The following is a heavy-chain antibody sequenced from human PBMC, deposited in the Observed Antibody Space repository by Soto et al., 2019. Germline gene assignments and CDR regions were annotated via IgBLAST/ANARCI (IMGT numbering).Heavy chain of an antibody. CDR3: ARDLYYYDSSGSPWYDY. V-gene: IGHV3-33*01. Sequence: GGSLRLSCAASGFTFSSYGMHWVRQAPGKGLEWVAVIWYDGSNKYYADSVKGRFTISRDNSKNTLYLQMNSLRAEDTAVYYCARDLYYYDSSGSPWYDYWGQGTLVTVSS. CDR2: IWYDGSNK. D-gene: IGHD3-22*01. J-gene: IGHJ4*02. CDR1: GFTFSSYG.